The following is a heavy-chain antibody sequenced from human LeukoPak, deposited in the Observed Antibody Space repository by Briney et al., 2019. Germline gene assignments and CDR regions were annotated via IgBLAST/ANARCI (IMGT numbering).Heavy chain of an antibody. CDR3: ARERVGGSGTKIWGYYYMDV. D-gene: IGHD3-10*01. CDR2: IYYSGST. Sequence: SETLSLTCTVSGGSISSYYWSWIQQPPGKGLEWIGYIYYSGSTNYNPSLKSRVTISVDTSKNQFSLKLSSVTAADTAVYYCARERVGGSGTKIWGYYYMDVWGKGTTVTISS. V-gene: IGHV4-59*12. CDR1: GGSISSYY. J-gene: IGHJ6*03.